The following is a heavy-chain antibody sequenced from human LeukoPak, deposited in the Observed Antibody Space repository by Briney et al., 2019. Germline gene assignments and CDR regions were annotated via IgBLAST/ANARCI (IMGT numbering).Heavy chain of an antibody. D-gene: IGHD3-9*01. Sequence: GGSLRLSCVASGFTVSSNYMTWVRQAPGKGLEWVSVIYSGGSTYYADSVKGRFTISRDNAKNSLYLQMNSLRAVDTAVYFCARDWYDNSDAFDIWGQGTMVTVSS. J-gene: IGHJ3*02. CDR2: IYSGGST. CDR1: GFTVSSNY. V-gene: IGHV3-53*01. CDR3: ARDWYDNSDAFDI.